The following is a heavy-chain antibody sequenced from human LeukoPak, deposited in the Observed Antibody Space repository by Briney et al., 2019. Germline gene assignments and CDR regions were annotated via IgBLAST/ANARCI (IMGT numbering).Heavy chain of an antibody. CDR3: ARGVEYYDSSGYARDAFDI. D-gene: IGHD3-22*01. CDR2: IYYSGST. Sequence: PSETLSLTCTVSGGSISSSSYYWGWIRQPPGKGLEWIGSIYYSGSTYYNPSLKSRVTISVDTSKNQFSLKLSSVTAADTAVYYCARGVEYYDSSGYARDAFDIWGQGTMVTVSS. CDR1: GGSISSSSYY. V-gene: IGHV4-39*07. J-gene: IGHJ3*02.